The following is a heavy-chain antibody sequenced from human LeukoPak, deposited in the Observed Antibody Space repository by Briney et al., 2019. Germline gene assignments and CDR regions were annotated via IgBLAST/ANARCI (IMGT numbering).Heavy chain of an antibody. CDR3: ARVVAVAGTEAFDI. Sequence: GGSLRLSCAASGFTFSSNYMSWVRQAPGKGLEWVSVIYSGGSTYYADSVKGRFTISRDNSKNTLYLQMNSLRAGDTAVYYCARVVAVAGTEAFDIWGQGTMVTVSS. V-gene: IGHV3-53*01. CDR2: IYSGGST. D-gene: IGHD6-19*01. CDR1: GFTFSSNY. J-gene: IGHJ3*02.